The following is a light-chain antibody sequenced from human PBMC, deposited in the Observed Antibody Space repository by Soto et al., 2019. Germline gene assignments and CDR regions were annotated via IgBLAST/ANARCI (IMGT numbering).Light chain of an antibody. J-gene: IGKJ2*01. CDR3: QQYNNWTPYT. CDR2: GAS. Sequence: EVVMTQSPSTLSASPGERVILSCRASQNIGSNLAWYQQKPGQAPRLLMYGASTRATETPARFSGSGSATDFTLLISSLQYQDFAVYYCQQYNNWTPYTFGQGTKLEIK. V-gene: IGKV3-15*01. CDR1: QNIGSN.